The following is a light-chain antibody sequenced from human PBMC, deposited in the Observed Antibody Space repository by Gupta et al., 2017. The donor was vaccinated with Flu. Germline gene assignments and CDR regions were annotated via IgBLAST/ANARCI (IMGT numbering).Light chain of an antibody. CDR1: SGSVSTSYY. CDR2: STN. V-gene: IGLV8-61*01. Sequence: QTVVPPQPSFSVSPGRTVTLTCGLSSGSVSTSYYPSWYQQTPGQAPRPLSYSTNTRSSGVPDRFSGSIPGNKAALTITGAQADDESDDYCELYRGSGIVVFGGGTKLTVL. J-gene: IGLJ3*02. CDR3: ELYRGSGIVV.